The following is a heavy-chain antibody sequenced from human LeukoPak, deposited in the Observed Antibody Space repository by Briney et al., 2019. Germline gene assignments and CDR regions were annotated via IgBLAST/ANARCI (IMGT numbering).Heavy chain of an antibody. CDR2: ISSSSRYI. D-gene: IGHD6-19*01. CDR3: ARDGIAVTRDYCYYMVV. J-gene: IGHJ6*03. Sequence: GGSLRLSCTDSGFIFRTYYMNWVRQAPGKGLEWVSSISSSSRYISYADSVKGRFTISRDNAENSVYLEMNSLRAEDTAVYYCARDGIAVTRDYCYYMVVWGKGTTVTVSS. V-gene: IGHV3-21*01. CDR1: GFIFRTYY.